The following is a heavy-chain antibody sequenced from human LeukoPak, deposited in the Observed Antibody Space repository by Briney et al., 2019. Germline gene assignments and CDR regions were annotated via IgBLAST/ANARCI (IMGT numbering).Heavy chain of an antibody. D-gene: IGHD1-26*01. CDR1: GFTFTSSA. V-gene: IGHV1-58*02. CDR2: IVVGSGST. Sequence: SVKVSCKASGFTFTSSAMQWVRQARGQRLEWIGWIVVGSGSTNYAQKFQERVTITRDMSASTAYMELSSLRSEDTAVYYCAADNWGGSYLFDYWGQGTLVTVSS. CDR3: AADNWGGSYLFDY. J-gene: IGHJ4*02.